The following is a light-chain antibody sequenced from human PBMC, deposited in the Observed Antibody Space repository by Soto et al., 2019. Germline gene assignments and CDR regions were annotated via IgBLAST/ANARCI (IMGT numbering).Light chain of an antibody. CDR3: QQFDDLPLT. CDR1: QSVSSKY. V-gene: IGKV3-20*01. J-gene: IGKJ4*01. Sequence: DIVLTQSPGTLSLSPGERATLSCRASQSVSSKYLAWYQQKPGQAPRVLIYGASIRATGIPERFSGGGSGTDFTLTINSLQPEDVATYYCQQFDDLPLTFGGGTKVDI. CDR2: GAS.